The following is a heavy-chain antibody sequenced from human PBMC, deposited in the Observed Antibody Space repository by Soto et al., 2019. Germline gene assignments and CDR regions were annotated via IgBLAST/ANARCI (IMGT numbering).Heavy chain of an antibody. J-gene: IGHJ5*02. CDR3: ARCYTLSGYYWP. V-gene: IGHV2-5*02. CDR2: IYWDDDK. D-gene: IGHD3-3*01. Sequence: QITLKESGPTLVEPTQTLTLTCTFSGFSLSTSGVGVGWIRQPPGKALEWLALIYWDDDKRYSPSLKSRLTITKDTPKNQVVLTMTNMAPVDPPAYYCARCYTLSGYYWPWGQGTLVTVSS. CDR1: GFSLSTSGVG.